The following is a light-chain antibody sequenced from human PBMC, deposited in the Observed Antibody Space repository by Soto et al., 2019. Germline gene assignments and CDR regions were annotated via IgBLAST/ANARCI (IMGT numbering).Light chain of an antibody. J-gene: IGKJ4*01. CDR2: AAS. CDR1: QYIGRY. CDR3: QQSYSTPLT. Sequence: DIQMTQSPSSLSASVGDRVTITCRAGQYIGRYLNWYQQKPGKAPNLLIHAASSLQSGVPSRFSGSGSGTDFTLTISSLQPEDFATYYCQQSYSTPLTFGGGTKVDIK. V-gene: IGKV1-39*01.